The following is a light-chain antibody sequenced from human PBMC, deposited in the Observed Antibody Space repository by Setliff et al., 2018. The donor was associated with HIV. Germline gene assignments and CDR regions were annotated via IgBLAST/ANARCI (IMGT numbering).Light chain of an antibody. CDR2: DTN. CDR1: TGPVTTTHY. Sequence: QTVVTQEPSLTVSPGGTVTLTCGSSTGPVTTTHYPYWIQQKPGQAPRTLIFDTNNKHSWTPARFSGSLLGGKGALTLSGARPEDEADYYCLLSYSGSVGFGGGIKVTVL. V-gene: IGLV7-46*01. J-gene: IGLJ2*01. CDR3: LLSYSGSVG.